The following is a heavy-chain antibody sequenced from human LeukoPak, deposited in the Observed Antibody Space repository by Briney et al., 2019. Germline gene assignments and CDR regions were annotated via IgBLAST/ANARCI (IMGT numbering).Heavy chain of an antibody. Sequence: GGSLRLSCAASGFTFSSYSMNWVRQAPGKGLEWVSSISSSSSYIYYADSVKGRFTISRDNAKNSLYLQMNSLRAEDTAVYYCAGAPFNSAYGRYYYYYYMDVWGKGTTVTVSS. CDR2: ISSSSSYI. D-gene: IGHD5-12*01. V-gene: IGHV3-21*01. CDR1: GFTFSSYS. J-gene: IGHJ6*03. CDR3: AGAPFNSAYGRYYYYYYMDV.